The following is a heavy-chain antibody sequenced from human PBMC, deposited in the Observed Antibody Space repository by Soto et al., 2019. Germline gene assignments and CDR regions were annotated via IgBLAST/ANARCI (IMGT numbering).Heavy chain of an antibody. Sequence: QLQLQESGPGLVKPSETLSLTCTVSGGSISSSSYYWGWIRQPPGKGLECIGSIYYSGSTFYNPFLESRITIPLDTSMNQFFLRLSSVTAADTAVYYCAGRFQDGMDVWGQVTTVTVSS. J-gene: IGHJ6*02. CDR2: IYYSGST. D-gene: IGHD3-3*01. CDR3: AGRFQDGMDV. V-gene: IGHV4-39*01. CDR1: GGSISSSSYY.